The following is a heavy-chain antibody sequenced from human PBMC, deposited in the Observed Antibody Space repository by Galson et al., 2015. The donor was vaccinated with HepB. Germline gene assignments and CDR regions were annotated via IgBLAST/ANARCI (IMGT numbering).Heavy chain of an antibody. D-gene: IGHD6-19*01. CDR1: GFTFSSYE. CDR2: ISSSGSAI. J-gene: IGHJ6*02. Sequence: SLRLSCAASGFTFSSYEMNWVRQAPGKGLEWVSYISSSGSAIYYADSVKGRFTISRDNAKNSLYLQMNSLRAEDAAVYYCARMGSSGWHRLIPYGGMDVWGQGTTVTVSS. CDR3: ARMGSSGWHRLIPYGGMDV. V-gene: IGHV3-48*03.